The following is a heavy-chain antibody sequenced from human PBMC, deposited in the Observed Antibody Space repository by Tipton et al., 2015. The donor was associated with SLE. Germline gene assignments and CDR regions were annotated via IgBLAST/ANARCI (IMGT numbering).Heavy chain of an antibody. CDR3: ARETLGGIDY. D-gene: IGHD7-27*01. J-gene: IGHJ4*02. CDR2: IYHSGNT. V-gene: IGHV4-4*08. Sequence: TLSLTCTVSGGSISNYSWRWIRQPPGKGLEWIGSIYHSGNTYSNPSLKSRVTISVDTSKNQFTLKMSSVTAADTAVYYCARETLGGIDYWGQGTLVTVSS. CDR1: GGSISNYS.